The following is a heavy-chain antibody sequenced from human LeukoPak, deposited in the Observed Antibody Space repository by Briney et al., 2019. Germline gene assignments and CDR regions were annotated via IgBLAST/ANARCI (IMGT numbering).Heavy chain of an antibody. D-gene: IGHD2-2*01. CDR3: ARDLYESSDIVVVPAADGWYGMDV. CDR1: GFTFSSYS. V-gene: IGHV3-21*01. J-gene: IGHJ6*02. CDR2: ISSSSSYI. Sequence: PGGSLRLSCAASGFTFSSYSMNWVRQAPGKGLEWVSSISSSSSYIYYADSVKGRFTISRDNAKNSLYLQMNSLRAEDTAVYYRARDLYESSDIVVVPAADGWYGMDVWGQGTTVTVSS.